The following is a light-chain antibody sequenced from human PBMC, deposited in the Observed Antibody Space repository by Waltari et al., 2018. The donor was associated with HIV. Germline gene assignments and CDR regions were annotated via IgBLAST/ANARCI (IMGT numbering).Light chain of an antibody. CDR3: QQYETWPLT. J-gene: IGKJ4*01. CDR2: GAS. CDR1: QTIRSA. V-gene: IGKV3-15*01. Sequence: EVVMTQSPVTLSVSPGERATLSCRASQTIRSALAWYQQNPGQAPRLLIYGASTRATGIPDRFSGSGSGTEFTLTINSLQSEDFAVYYCQQYETWPLTFGGGTKVEIK.